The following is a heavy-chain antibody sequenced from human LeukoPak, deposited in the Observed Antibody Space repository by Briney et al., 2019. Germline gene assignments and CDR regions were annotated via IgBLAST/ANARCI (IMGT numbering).Heavy chain of an antibody. CDR2: IYHSGST. Sequence: SQTLSLTCAVSGGSISSGGYSWSWIRQPPGKGLEWIGYIYHSGSTYYNPSLKSRVTISVDRPKNQFSLKLSSVTAADTAVYYCARGVYCGGDCYDWFDPWGQGTLVTVSS. J-gene: IGHJ5*02. V-gene: IGHV4-30-2*01. CDR3: ARGVYCGGDCYDWFDP. CDR1: GGSISSGGYS. D-gene: IGHD2-21*02.